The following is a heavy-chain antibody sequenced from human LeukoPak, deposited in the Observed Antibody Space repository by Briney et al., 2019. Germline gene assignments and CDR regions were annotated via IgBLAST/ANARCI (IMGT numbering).Heavy chain of an antibody. D-gene: IGHD3-3*01. V-gene: IGHV4-34*01. Sequence: PSETLSLTCAVYGGSFSGYYWSWIRQPPGKGLKWIGEINHSGSTNYNPSLKSRVTISVETSKNQFSLKLSSVTAADTAVYYCARALSYDFWSGYLGYWGQGTLVTVSS. CDR2: INHSGST. CDR3: ARALSYDFWSGYLGY. CDR1: GGSFSGYY. J-gene: IGHJ4*02.